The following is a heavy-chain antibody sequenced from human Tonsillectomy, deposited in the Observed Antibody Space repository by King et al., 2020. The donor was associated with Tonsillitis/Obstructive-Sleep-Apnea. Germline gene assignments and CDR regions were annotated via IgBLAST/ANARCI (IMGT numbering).Heavy chain of an antibody. Sequence: MQLQESGPGLVKPSETLSLTCTVSDGSISSYYWSWVRQPPGKGLEWIGYIYYSGTTNYNPSLKSRVTISVDTYKNQFSLKLRSVTAADTAVYYCARTKLDYGDYEFTYYMDVWGKGTTVTVSS. CDR1: DGSISSYY. CDR2: IYYSGTT. D-gene: IGHD4-17*01. V-gene: IGHV4-59*01. CDR3: ARTKLDYGDYEFTYYMDV. J-gene: IGHJ6*03.